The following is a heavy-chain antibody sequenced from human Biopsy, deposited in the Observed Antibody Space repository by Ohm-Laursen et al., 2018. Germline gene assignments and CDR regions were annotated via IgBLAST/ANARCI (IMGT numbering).Heavy chain of an antibody. CDR3: ARDIMNRIAGLVARSDVFDV. Sequence: ASVKVSCNGSGYAVNDYFLHWLRQAPGQGPEWMGWISPNSGGTNYAQKFQGRVTMTTDTSTSTVYLELRRLISDDTAVYYCARDIMNRIAGLVARSDVFDVWGQGTLVIVSS. CDR2: ISPNSGGT. D-gene: IGHD3-16*01. CDR1: GYAVNDYF. J-gene: IGHJ3*01. V-gene: IGHV1-2*02.